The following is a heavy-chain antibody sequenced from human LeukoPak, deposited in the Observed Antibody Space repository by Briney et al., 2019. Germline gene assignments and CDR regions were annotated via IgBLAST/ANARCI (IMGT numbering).Heavy chain of an antibody. CDR2: ISYDGSNK. CDR1: GFTFSSYG. V-gene: IGHV3-30*18. J-gene: IGHJ4*02. CDR3: AKDLISGSSD. Sequence: GGSLRLSCAASGFTFSSYGMHWVRQAPGKGLEWVAVISYDGSNKYYADSVKGRFTISRDNSKNTLYLQMNSLRAEDTAVYYCAKDLISGSSDWGQGTLVTVSS. D-gene: IGHD1-26*01.